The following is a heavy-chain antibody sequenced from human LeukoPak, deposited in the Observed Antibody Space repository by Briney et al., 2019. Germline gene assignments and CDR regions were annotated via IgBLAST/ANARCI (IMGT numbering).Heavy chain of an antibody. V-gene: IGHV3-33*01. J-gene: IGHJ5*02. Sequence: PGRSLRLSCAASGFTFSSYGMHWVRQAPGKGLEWVAVIWYDGSNKYYADSVKGRFTISRDNSKNTLYLQMNSLRAEDTAVYYCATRRSWRSSSPFDPWGQGTLVTVSS. D-gene: IGHD6-13*01. CDR1: GFTFSSYG. CDR3: ATRRSWRSSSPFDP. CDR2: IWYDGSNK.